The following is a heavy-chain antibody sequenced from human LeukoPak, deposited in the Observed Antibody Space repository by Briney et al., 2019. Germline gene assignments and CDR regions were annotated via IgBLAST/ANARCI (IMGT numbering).Heavy chain of an antibody. V-gene: IGHV1-69*06. D-gene: IGHD6-19*01. CDR1: GGTFSNYA. Sequence: SVKVSCKASGGTFSNYAISWVRQAAGQGLEWMGGIIPIFDTPNFAQKFQGRVTITADKSTSTAYMELSSLRSEDTAVYYCATSRGSGWYDLAKSAKFDYWGQGTLVTVSS. CDR3: ATSRGSGWYDLAKSAKFDY. CDR2: IIPIFDTP. J-gene: IGHJ4*02.